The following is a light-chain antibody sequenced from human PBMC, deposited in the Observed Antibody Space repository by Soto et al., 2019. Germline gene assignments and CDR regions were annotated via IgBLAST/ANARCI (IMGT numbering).Light chain of an antibody. J-gene: IGLJ1*01. CDR3: QSYDSILTGSV. CDR2: AVT. V-gene: IGLV2-14*01. Sequence: QSALTQPASVSGSPGQSIAISCTGTSSDVGSYNSVSWYQQFPGKAPKLILYAVTNRPSGVPDRFSGSRSGSSASLAITGLQAEDEADYYCQSYDSILTGSVFGTGTKLTVL. CDR1: SSDVGSYNS.